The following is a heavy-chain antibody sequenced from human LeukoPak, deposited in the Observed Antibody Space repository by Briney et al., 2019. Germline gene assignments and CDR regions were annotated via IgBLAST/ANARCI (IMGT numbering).Heavy chain of an antibody. D-gene: IGHD5-18*01. CDR1: GGSISSGGYS. Sequence: SQTLSLTCAVSGGSISSGGYSWSWIRQPPGKGLEWIGYIYHSGSTYYNPSLKSRVTISVDTSKNQFSLKLSSVTAADTAVYYCAVTGPRAFDIWGQGTMVTVSS. CDR2: IYHSGST. V-gene: IGHV4-30-2*01. J-gene: IGHJ3*02. CDR3: AVTGPRAFDI.